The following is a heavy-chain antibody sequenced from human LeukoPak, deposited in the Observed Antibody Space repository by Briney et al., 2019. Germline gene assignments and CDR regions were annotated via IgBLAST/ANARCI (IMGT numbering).Heavy chain of an antibody. CDR2: INPNTGNP. J-gene: IGHJ4*02. CDR1: GYSFTTYA. V-gene: IGHV7-4-1*02. CDR3: ARAYQPLGGLSLPDY. D-gene: IGHD3-16*02. Sequence: EASVKVSCKASGYSFTTYAMNWLRQAPGQGLEWMGWINPNTGNPTYAPGFTGRFVFSLDTSVNTAYLQISGLKADDTAVYYCARAYQPLGGLSLPDYWGQGTLVSVSS.